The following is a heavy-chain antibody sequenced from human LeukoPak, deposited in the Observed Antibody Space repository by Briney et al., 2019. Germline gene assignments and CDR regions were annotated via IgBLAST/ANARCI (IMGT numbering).Heavy chain of an antibody. V-gene: IGHV3-9*01. CDR3: TKDITPGGGDV. Sequence: GGSLRLSCAASGFTFDEHAMHWVRQAPGKGLEWVAGIMWDGVTRGYADSVKGRFTISIDSAKNSLYLQMNSLRVEDTAFYYCTKDITPGGGDVWAQGTTVIVSS. D-gene: IGHD1-26*01. J-gene: IGHJ6*02. CDR2: IMWDGVTR. CDR1: GFTFDEHA.